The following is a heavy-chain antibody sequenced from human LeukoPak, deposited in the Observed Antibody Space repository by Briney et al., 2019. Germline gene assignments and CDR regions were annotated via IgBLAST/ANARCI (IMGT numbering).Heavy chain of an antibody. D-gene: IGHD3-3*01. CDR3: ASLTNYDFWSGTVDY. CDR1: GFTFSSYW. Sequence: TGGSLRLSCAASGFTFSSYWMHWVRHAPGKGLVWVSRINSDGSSKSYADSVKGRFTISRDNAKDTLYLQMNSLRAEDTAVYYCASLTNYDFWSGTVDYWGQGTLVTVSS. V-gene: IGHV3-74*01. CDR2: INSDGSSK. J-gene: IGHJ4*02.